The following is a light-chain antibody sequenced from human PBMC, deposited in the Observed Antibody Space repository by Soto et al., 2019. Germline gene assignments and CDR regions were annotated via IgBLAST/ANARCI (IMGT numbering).Light chain of an antibody. CDR1: QSLLHSSGNNY. V-gene: IGKV2-28*01. CDR2: LGS. CDR3: MQALQTPLT. Sequence: DIVMTQSPLSLPVTPGESASISCRSSQSLLHSSGNNYLDWYLQKPGQSPQLLIYLGSNRAPGVPDKFSVSGSGTDFTLKISRVEAEDVGVYYCMQALQTPLTFGGGTKVEIK. J-gene: IGKJ4*01.